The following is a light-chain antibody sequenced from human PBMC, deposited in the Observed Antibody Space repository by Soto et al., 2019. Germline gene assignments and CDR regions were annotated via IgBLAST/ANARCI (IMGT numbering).Light chain of an antibody. J-gene: IGLJ3*02. V-gene: IGLV1-47*01. CDR3: AAWDDSLSGRV. CDR1: GSNVGTNY. CDR2: SND. Sequence: QSVLTQPPSASGTPGQRVTISCSGSGSNVGTNYVYWYQQLPGTAPKLLIYSNDQRPSGVPDRFSGSKSGTSASLAISGRRSEDEADYYCAAWDDSLSGRVFGGGTKVTVL.